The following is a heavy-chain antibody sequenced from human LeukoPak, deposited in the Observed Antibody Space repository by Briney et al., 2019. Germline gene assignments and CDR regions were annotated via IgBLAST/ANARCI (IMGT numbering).Heavy chain of an antibody. CDR2: IIPILGIA. V-gene: IGHV1-69*04. CDR1: GGTFSSYA. J-gene: IGHJ4*02. CDR3: AAGQSDFWSGYYVR. D-gene: IGHD3-3*01. Sequence: GASVKVSCKASGGTFSSYAISWVRQAPGQGLEWMGRIIPILGIAHYAQKFQGRVTITADKSTSTAYMELSSLRSEDTAVYYCAAGQSDFWSGYYVRWGQGTLVTVSS.